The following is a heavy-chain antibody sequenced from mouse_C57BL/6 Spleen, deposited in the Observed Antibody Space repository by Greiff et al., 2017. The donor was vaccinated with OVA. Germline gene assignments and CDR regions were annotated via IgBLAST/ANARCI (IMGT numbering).Heavy chain of an antibody. Sequence: EVQLQESGPELVKPGDSVKISCKASGYSFTGYFMNWVMQSHGKSLEWIGRINPYNGDSSYNQKFKGKATLTVAKTSSTIHMELRSLTSEDSEVYYCARLEYAGRPYAMDYWGQGTSVTVSS. CDR3: ARLEYAGRPYAMDY. CDR2: INPYNGDS. CDR1: GYSFTGYF. D-gene: IGHD5-1*01. J-gene: IGHJ4*01. V-gene: IGHV1-20*01.